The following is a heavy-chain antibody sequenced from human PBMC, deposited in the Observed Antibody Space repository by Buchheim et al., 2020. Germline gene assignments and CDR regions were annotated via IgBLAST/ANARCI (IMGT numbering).Heavy chain of an antibody. J-gene: IGHJ4*02. D-gene: IGHD3-22*01. CDR3: AKNLLKTYYYDSSGYSDY. V-gene: IGHV3-23*01. Sequence: EVQLLESGGGLVQPGGSLRLSCAASGFTFSSYAMSWVRQAPGKGLEWVSAISGSGGSTYYADSAKGRFTISRDNSKNTLYLQMNSQRAEDTAVYYCAKNLLKTYYYDSSGYSDYWGQGTL. CDR1: GFTFSSYA. CDR2: ISGSGGST.